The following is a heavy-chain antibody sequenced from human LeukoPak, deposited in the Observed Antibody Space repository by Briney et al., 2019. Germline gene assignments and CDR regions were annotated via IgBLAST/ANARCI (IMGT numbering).Heavy chain of an antibody. CDR1: GFTFDDYA. CDR3: AKDMGYCSSATCYGLDY. J-gene: IGHJ4*02. Sequence: PGRSLRLSCAASGFTFDDYAMHWVRQAPGKGLEWVSGINWNGGSTGYADSVKGRFTISRDNAKNSPYLQMNSLRAEDTAIYYCAKDMGYCSSATCYGLDYWGQGTLVTVSS. V-gene: IGHV3-9*01. CDR2: INWNGGST. D-gene: IGHD2-2*01.